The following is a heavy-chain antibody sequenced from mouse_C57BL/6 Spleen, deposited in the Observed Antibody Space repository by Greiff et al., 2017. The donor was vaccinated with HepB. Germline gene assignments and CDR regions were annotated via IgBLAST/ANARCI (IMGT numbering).Heavy chain of an antibody. CDR3: ARGYYGSLYYFDY. J-gene: IGHJ2*01. D-gene: IGHD1-1*01. CDR1: GYNFTSYW. V-gene: IGHV1-52*01. CDR2: IDPSDSET. Sequence: QVQLQQPGAELVRPGSSVKLSCKASGYNFTSYWMHWVKQRPIQGLDWIGNIDPSDSETHYNQKFKDKATLTVDKSSSTAYMQLSSLTSEDSAVYYCARGYYGSLYYFDYWGQGTTLTVSS.